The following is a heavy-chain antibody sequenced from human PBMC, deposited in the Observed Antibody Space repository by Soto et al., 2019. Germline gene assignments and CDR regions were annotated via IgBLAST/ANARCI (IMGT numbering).Heavy chain of an antibody. J-gene: IGHJ4*02. D-gene: IGHD2-15*01. CDR1: GFSLTTTRMG. CDR2: IYWDDDK. Sequence: QITSKESGPPLVRPAQTLTLTCAFSGFSLTTTRMGVAWIRQPPGKALEWLALIYWDDDKRYSPSLKNRLTVSKDTSTNRVVLTITNISPDDTGTYFCAHASDFDLLSFDRWGPGTLVTVSS. CDR3: AHASDFDLLSFDR. V-gene: IGHV2-5*02.